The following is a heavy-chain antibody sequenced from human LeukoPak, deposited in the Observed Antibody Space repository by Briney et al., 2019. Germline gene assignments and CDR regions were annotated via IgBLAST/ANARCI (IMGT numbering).Heavy chain of an antibody. V-gene: IGHV3-13*01. Sequence: PGGSLRLSCSASGFSFRNYDMHWVRQPTGKGLEWVSAVGTGGDTYYAGSVKGRFTVVRENAKNTLYLQMNSLRAGDTAMYYCARRSAAARIDAFDIWGQGTMVTVSS. CDR1: GFSFRNYD. J-gene: IGHJ3*02. CDR3: ARRSAAARIDAFDI. CDR2: VGTGGDT. D-gene: IGHD5-18*01.